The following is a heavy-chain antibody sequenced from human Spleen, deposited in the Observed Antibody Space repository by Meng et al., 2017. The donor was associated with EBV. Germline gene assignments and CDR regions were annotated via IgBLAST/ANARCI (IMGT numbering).Heavy chain of an antibody. CDR2: IDPNTGNP. J-gene: IGHJ4*02. D-gene: IGHD5-18*01. CDR1: GYDFRKYN. Sequence: HVQLGQSGSELKKPGASVRLSCKTSGYDFRKYNMNWVRQAPGQGLEWMGWIDPNTGNPIYAPGFTGRFVFSLDTSVSTAHLQINSLTPEDTAVYYCARDGYSYGHPFDFWGQGTLVTVSS. V-gene: IGHV7-4-1*02. CDR3: ARDGYSYGHPFDF.